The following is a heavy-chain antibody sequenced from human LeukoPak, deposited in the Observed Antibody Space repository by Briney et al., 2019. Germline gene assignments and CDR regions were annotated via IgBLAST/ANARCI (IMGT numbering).Heavy chain of an antibody. CDR2: INHSGST. Sequence: SETLSLTCAVYGGSFSGYYWSWIRQPPGKGLEWIGEINHSGSTNYNPSLKSRVTISVDTSKNQLSLKLSSVTAADTAVYYCARYSVDIVVVPAANNAFDIWGQGTMVTVSS. V-gene: IGHV4-34*01. D-gene: IGHD2-2*03. J-gene: IGHJ3*02. CDR3: ARYSVDIVVVPAANNAFDI. CDR1: GGSFSGYY.